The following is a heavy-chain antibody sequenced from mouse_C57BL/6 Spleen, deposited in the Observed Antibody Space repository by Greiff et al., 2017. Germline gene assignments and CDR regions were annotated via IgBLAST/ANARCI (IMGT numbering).Heavy chain of an antibody. J-gene: IGHJ2*01. CDR2: IYPGSGST. CDR3: AANWGELDY. Sequence: VQLQQSGAELVKPGASVKMSCKASGYTFTSYCITWVKQRPGQGLEWIGDIYPGSGSTNYNEKFKSKATLTVDTSSSTAYMQLSSLTSEDSAVXYRAANWGELDYWGQGTTLTVSS. D-gene: IGHD4-1*01. V-gene: IGHV1-55*01. CDR1: GYTFTSYC.